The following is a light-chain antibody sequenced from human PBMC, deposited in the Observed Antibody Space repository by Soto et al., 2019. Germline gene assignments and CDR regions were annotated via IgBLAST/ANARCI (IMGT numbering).Light chain of an antibody. CDR2: AAS. V-gene: IGKV1-39*01. CDR1: QSIRSY. J-gene: IGKJ2*01. Sequence: DIQMTQSPSSLSASVGDRVTITCRASQSIRSYLNWYQQKPGKAPNLLIYAASTLQSGVPSRVIGSGSGTEFTLTISSLQPEDFATYYCQQSYSPSYTFGQGTKLEIK. CDR3: QQSYSPSYT.